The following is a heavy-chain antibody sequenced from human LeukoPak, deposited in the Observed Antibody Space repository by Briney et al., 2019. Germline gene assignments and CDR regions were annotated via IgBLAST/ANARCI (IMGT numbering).Heavy chain of an antibody. V-gene: IGHV3-48*03. D-gene: IGHD2-15*01. CDR3: ARRSSCSGGSCYSDPYFDY. J-gene: IGHJ4*02. CDR1: GFTFSSYE. CDR2: ISSSGSTI. Sequence: GGSLRLSCAASGFTFSSYEMHWVRQAPGKGLEWVSYISSSGSTIYYADSVKGRFTISRDNAKNSLYLQMNSLRAEDTAVYYCARRSSCSGGSCYSDPYFDYWGQGTLVTVSS.